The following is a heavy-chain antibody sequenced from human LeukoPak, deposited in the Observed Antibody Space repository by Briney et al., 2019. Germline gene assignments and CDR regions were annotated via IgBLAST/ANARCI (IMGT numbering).Heavy chain of an antibody. Sequence: PGGSLRLSCAASGFTFSSYSMNWVRQAPGKGLEWVPSISSSSSYIYYADSVKGRFTISRDNAKNSLYLQMNSLRVEDTAVYYCAKDRPVGIVGAAAGFDYWGQGTLVTVSS. V-gene: IGHV3-21*01. D-gene: IGHD1-26*01. CDR2: ISSSSSYI. J-gene: IGHJ4*02. CDR3: AKDRPVGIVGAAAGFDY. CDR1: GFTFSSYS.